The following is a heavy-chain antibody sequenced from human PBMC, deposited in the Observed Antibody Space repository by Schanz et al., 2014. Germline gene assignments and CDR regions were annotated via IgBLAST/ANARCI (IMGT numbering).Heavy chain of an antibody. D-gene: IGHD6-13*01. CDR3: ARVYRWQHILGHFDS. V-gene: IGHV1-2*06. CDR1: GYTFTAYY. CDR2: INPSTGGT. J-gene: IGHJ4*02. Sequence: QVQLVQSGAEVKKPGASVMVSCKASGYTFTAYYMHWVRQAPGQGLEWMGRINPSTGGTSYAQKFQGRVTMTTDTSISTAYMELSRLTSDDTAVYYCARVYRWQHILGHFDSWGQGSLVTVSS.